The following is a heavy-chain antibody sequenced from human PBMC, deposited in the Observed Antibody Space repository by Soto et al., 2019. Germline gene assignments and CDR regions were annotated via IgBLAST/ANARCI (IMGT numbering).Heavy chain of an antibody. CDR3: ARDLWIGESFRYYFDY. Sequence: ASVKVSCKASGYTFTSYDINWVRQATGQGLEWMGWMNPNSANTGYAQKFQGRVTMTRNTSISTAYMELSSLRSEDTAVYYCARDLWIGESFRYYFDYWAKGTLVTVSS. CDR2: MNPNSANT. CDR1: GYTFTSYD. J-gene: IGHJ4*02. D-gene: IGHD3-10*01. V-gene: IGHV1-8*01.